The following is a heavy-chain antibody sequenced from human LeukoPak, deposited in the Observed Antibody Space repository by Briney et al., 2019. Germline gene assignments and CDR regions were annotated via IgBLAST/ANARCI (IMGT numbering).Heavy chain of an antibody. Sequence: GGSLRLSCAASGFTLSSYAMHWVRQAPGKGLEYVSAISSNGGSTYYANSVKGRFTISRDNSKNTLYLQMGSLRAEDMAVYYCARGLWFGESTLDYYMDVWGKGTTVTVSS. D-gene: IGHD3-10*01. CDR2: ISSNGGST. J-gene: IGHJ6*03. CDR3: ARGLWFGESTLDYYMDV. CDR1: GFTLSSYA. V-gene: IGHV3-64*01.